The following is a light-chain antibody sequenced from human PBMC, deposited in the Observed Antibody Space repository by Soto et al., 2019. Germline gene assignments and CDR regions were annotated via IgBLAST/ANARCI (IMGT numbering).Light chain of an antibody. CDR3: QQYYSIPPWT. CDR2: WAS. V-gene: IGKV4-1*01. CDR1: QSVLYSSNNKNY. J-gene: IGKJ1*01. Sequence: DIVMTQSPDSLAVSLGERATINCKSSQSVLYSSNNKNYLAWYQQTPGQPPKLLIYWASIRESGVPDRFSGSGSGTDFTLTISSLQAEDEAVYYCQQYYSIPPWTFGQGTKVEIK.